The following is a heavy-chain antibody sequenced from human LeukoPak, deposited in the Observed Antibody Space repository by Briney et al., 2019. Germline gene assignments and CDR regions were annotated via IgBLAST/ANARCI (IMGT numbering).Heavy chain of an antibody. J-gene: IGHJ6*02. Sequence: GGSLRLSCAASGITFSSYDMSWVRQAPGKGLEWVSSISTSGGSTYYAASVKGRFTICRDNSKNTLYLQMNSLRAEDTAVYYCAKNGAAAVTYYYYGMDVWGQGTTVTVSS. CDR1: GITFSSYD. CDR3: AKNGAAAVTYYYYGMDV. V-gene: IGHV3-23*01. CDR2: ISTSGGST. D-gene: IGHD6-13*01.